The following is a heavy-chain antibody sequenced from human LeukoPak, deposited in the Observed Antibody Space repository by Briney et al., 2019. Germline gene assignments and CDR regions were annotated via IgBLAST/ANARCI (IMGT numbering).Heavy chain of an antibody. CDR1: QFIFSTYA. J-gene: IGHJ4*02. CDR3: ARLTGTSSPGVDY. D-gene: IGHD1-14*01. CDR2: IDADGSAA. V-gene: IGHV3-74*01. Sequence: PGGSLRLSCAASQFIFSTYAMSWVRQAPGKGLEWVSGIDADGSAAVYADSVKGRSTISRDNAKNTVFLQMNSLTAEDTAVYFCARLTGTSSPGVDYWGQGTLVTVSS.